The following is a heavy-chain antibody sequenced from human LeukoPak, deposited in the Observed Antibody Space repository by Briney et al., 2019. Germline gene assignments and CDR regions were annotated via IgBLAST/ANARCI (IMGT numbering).Heavy chain of an antibody. V-gene: IGHV4-59*01. CDR2: ISYSGST. J-gene: IGHJ5*02. CDR3: AREGTAGTNLNSFDT. CDR1: GDSISSYY. D-gene: IGHD1-1*01. Sequence: SETLSLTCTVSGDSISSYYWSWIRQPPGKGLEWIGYISYSGSTNFNPSLKSRVTISVDTSKNQFSLKLSSVTAADTAVYYCAREGTAGTNLNSFDTWGQGTLVTVSS.